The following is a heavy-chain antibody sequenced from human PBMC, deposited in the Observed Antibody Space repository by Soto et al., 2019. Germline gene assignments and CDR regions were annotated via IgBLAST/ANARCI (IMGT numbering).Heavy chain of an antibody. D-gene: IGHD6-19*01. CDR3: ARAVAGTSHFDY. CDR2: IYYSGST. V-gene: IGHV4-61*01. J-gene: IGHJ4*02. CDR1: GGSVSSGSYY. Sequence: SETLSLTCTVSGGSVSSGSYYWSWIRQPPGKGLEWIGYIYYSGSTNYNPSLKSRVTISVDTSKNQFSLKLSSVTAADTAVYYCARAVAGTSHFDYWGQGTLVTVSS.